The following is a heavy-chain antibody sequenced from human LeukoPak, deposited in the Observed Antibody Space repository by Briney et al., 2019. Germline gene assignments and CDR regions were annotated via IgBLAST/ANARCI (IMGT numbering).Heavy chain of an antibody. D-gene: IGHD6-13*01. V-gene: IGHV3-23*01. CDR1: EFTFSDYW. CDR2: ISGSGGST. Sequence: GGSLRLSCAASEFTFSDYWMHWVRQAPGKGLEWVSAISGSGGSTYYADSVKGRFTISRDNAKNSLYLQMNSLRAEDTALYYCAKDIAAAGSFDYWGQGTLVTVSS. CDR3: AKDIAAAGSFDY. J-gene: IGHJ4*02.